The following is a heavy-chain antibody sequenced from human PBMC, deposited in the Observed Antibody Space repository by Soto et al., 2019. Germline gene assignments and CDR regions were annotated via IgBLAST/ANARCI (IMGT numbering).Heavy chain of an antibody. D-gene: IGHD2-2*01. CDR3: ATGRVVPAAPWFDP. Sequence: PGGSLRLSCAASGFTFISYAMSWVRQAPGKGLEWGSAISGSGGSTYYADSVKGRFTISRDNSKNTLYLQMNSLRAEDTAVYYCATGRVVPAAPWFDPWGQGTLVTVSS. CDR1: GFTFISYA. CDR2: ISGSGGST. V-gene: IGHV3-23*01. J-gene: IGHJ5*02.